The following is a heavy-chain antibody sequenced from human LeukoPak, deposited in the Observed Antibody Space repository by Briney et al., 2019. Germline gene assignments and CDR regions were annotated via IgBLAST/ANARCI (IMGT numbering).Heavy chain of an antibody. D-gene: IGHD3-3*01. V-gene: IGHV3-11*04. CDR2: ISSSGSTI. J-gene: IGHJ6*03. CDR1: GFTFSDYY. CDR3: AREPHSITIFGVVTYYYYMDV. Sequence: GGSLRLSCAASGFTFSDYYMSWIRQAPGKGLEWVSYISSSGSTIYYADSVKGRFTISRDNAKNSLYLQMNSLRAEDTAVYYCAREPHSITIFGVVTYYYYMDVWGKGTTVTVSS.